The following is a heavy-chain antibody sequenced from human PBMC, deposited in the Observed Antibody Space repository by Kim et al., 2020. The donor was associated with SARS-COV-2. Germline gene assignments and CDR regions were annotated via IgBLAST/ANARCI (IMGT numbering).Heavy chain of an antibody. J-gene: IGHJ6*02. D-gene: IGHD5-12*01. CDR2: TYYRSKWYN. CDR1: GDSVSSNSAA. CDR3: ARGVRGYSGYRRLYYGMDV. Sequence: SQTLSLTCAISGDSVSSNSAAWNWIRQSPSRGLEWLGRTYYRSKWYNDYAVSVKSRITINPDTSKNQFSLQLNSVTPEDTAVYYCARGVRGYSGYRRLYYGMDVWGQGTTVTVSS. V-gene: IGHV6-1*01.